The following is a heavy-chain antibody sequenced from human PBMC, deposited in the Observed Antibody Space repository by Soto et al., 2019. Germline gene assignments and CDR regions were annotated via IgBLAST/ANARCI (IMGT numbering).Heavy chain of an antibody. D-gene: IGHD3-22*01. J-gene: IGHJ4*02. CDR1: GGSISSGTSF. CDR3: ARASYYGSSAYPFDY. Sequence: QVQLQESGPGLVKPSQTLSLSCTVSGGSISSGTSFWAWIRQHPGKGLEWIGSIYYTGTTYYNPALKSRLTISIDTSKKQFSLRLSSVTAADTAVYYCARASYYGSSAYPFDYWGQGTLVTVSS. CDR2: IYYTGTT. V-gene: IGHV4-31*03.